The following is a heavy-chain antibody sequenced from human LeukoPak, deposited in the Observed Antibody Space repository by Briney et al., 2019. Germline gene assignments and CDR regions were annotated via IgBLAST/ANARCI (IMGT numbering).Heavy chain of an antibody. D-gene: IGHD6-13*01. CDR1: GYSFSTYW. Sequence: GESLKISCKGSGYSFSTYWIGWVRQMPGKGLEWMGVIYPGDSDTRYSPPFQGQVTISADKSTSTAYLQWSSLKASDTAMYYCARHGQQQLENWFDPWGQGTLVTVSP. CDR2: IYPGDSDT. CDR3: ARHGQQQLENWFDP. V-gene: IGHV5-51*01. J-gene: IGHJ5*02.